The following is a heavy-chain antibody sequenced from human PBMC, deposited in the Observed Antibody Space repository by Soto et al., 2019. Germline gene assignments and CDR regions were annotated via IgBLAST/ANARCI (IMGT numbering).Heavy chain of an antibody. J-gene: IGHJ5*02. CDR1: GFTFYRYA. D-gene: IGHD4-17*01. CDR2: LLRSDSST. V-gene: IGHV3-23*04. Sequence: EVQLVESGGGLVQPGGSLRLSCAASGFTFYRYAMTWARQAPGKGLEWVASLLRSDSSTYYANSVKGRFTISSDISSNSLYLHMDSLRAEDTAVYYCATDAVSGDGVWLLDSWGQGTVVTVSS. CDR3: ATDAVSGDGVWLLDS.